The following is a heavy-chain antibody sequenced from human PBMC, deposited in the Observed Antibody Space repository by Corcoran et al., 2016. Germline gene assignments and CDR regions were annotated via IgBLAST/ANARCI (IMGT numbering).Heavy chain of an antibody. J-gene: IGHJ4*02. CDR1: GGSISSAESH. CDR3: VRVRTGTSAYDY. Sequence: QVQLQESGPGLVKPSQTLSLTCTVSGGSISSAESHWGWIRQDPGKGLGWIGYISYSANTAYNPSLGSRLTISLDRSANQFSLRLNSVTAADTAVYYGVRVRTGTSAYDYWGQGTLVTVSS. CDR2: ISYSANT. D-gene: IGHD2-2*01. V-gene: IGHV4-31*03.